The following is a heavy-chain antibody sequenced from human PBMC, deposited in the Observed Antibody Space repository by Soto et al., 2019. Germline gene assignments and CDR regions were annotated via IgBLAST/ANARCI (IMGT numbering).Heavy chain of an antibody. V-gene: IGHV3-30*18. CDR3: AKDKGVFNWATSYFDY. CDR1: VFTFSNYA. Sequence: RWSLRLSCSASVFTFSNYAMHWVRQAPGKGLEWVALTSYDGNNEYYTDSVKGRFTISRDNSKNTLFLQMNSPRPEDTAVYYCAKDKGVFNWATSYFDYWGQGALVTVSS. D-gene: IGHD1-1*01. CDR2: TSYDGNNE. J-gene: IGHJ4*02.